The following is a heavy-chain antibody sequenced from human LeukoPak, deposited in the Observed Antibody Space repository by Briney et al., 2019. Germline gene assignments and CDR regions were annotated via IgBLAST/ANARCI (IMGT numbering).Heavy chain of an antibody. CDR3: ARDPSGTGGIGFDY. CDR2: ISGRSRTI. J-gene: IGHJ4*02. Sequence: GGSLRLSCAVSGFTFSSYSMNWVRQAPGKGLEWVSYISGRSRTIYYADSVKGRFIISRDNAKNSLYLQMNSLRAEDTAVYYCARDPSGTGGIGFDYWGQGTLVTVSS. CDR1: GFTFSSYS. V-gene: IGHV3-48*01. D-gene: IGHD1-26*01.